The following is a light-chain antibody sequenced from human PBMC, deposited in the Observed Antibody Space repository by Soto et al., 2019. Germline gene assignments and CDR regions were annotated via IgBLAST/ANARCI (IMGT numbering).Light chain of an antibody. CDR3: QQCGSSPLT. CDR1: QSVSSSY. CDR2: GAS. V-gene: IGKV3-20*01. J-gene: IGKJ4*01. Sequence: EIVLTQSPGTLSLSPGERATLSCRASQSVSSSYLAWYQQKPGQAPRLLIYGASSRATGIPDRFSGSGSGTDFTLTISRLEPEDFAVYYCQQCGSSPLTFGGGTKVAIK.